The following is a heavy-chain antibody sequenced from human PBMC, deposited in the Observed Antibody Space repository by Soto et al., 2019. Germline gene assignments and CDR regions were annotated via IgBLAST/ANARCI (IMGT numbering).Heavy chain of an antibody. J-gene: IGHJ5*02. D-gene: IGHD7-27*01. CDR3: GREELTGAFT. CDR2: IARSGST. CDR1: GGSMSSSGHV. Sequence: QVQLQESGPGLVKPSQTLSLTCTVSGGSMSSSGHVWAWIRQFPGMGLEWIGYIARSGSTKYNPSLKGRVTISSDMAEKQFSLKLDSVTAADTAVYYCGREELTGAFTWGQGTLVTVSS. V-gene: IGHV4-31*03.